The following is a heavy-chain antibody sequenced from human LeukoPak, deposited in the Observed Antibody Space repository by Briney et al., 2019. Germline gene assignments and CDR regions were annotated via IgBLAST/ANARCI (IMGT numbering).Heavy chain of an antibody. J-gene: IGHJ4*02. D-gene: IGHD6-13*01. V-gene: IGHV1-69*04. CDR2: IIPILGIA. Sequence: ASVKVSCKASGGTFSSYAISWVRQAPGQGLEWMERIIPILGIANYAQKFQGRVTITADKSTSTAYMELSSLRSEDTAVYYCARSSGYRADYFDYWGQGTLVTVSS. CDR3: ARSSGYRADYFDY. CDR1: GGTFSSYA.